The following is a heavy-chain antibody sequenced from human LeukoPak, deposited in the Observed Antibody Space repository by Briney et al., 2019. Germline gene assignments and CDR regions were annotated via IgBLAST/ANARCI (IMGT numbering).Heavy chain of an antibody. Sequence: KPSETLSLTCTVSGGSISTYYWSWIRQPPGKGLEWIGFIYYSGSTNYNPSLKSRVTISVDKSKNQFSLKLSSVTAADTAMYYCTRGNTYGHVGLMDVWGQGTTVTVSS. CDR1: GGSISTYY. V-gene: IGHV4-59*01. D-gene: IGHD5-18*01. CDR2: IYYSGST. CDR3: TRGNTYGHVGLMDV. J-gene: IGHJ6*02.